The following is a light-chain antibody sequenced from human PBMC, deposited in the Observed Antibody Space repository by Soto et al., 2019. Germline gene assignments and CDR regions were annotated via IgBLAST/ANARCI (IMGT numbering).Light chain of an antibody. CDR3: QTWNSNTWL. V-gene: IGLV4-60*03. J-gene: IGLJ3*02. CDR2: LDGSGSY. CDR1: SGHSSYI. Sequence: QSVLTQSSSASASLGSSVKLTCTLSSGHSSYIIAWHQQQPGKAPRYLMKLDGSGSYNKGSRVPDRFSGSSSGADRYHTVDNIQSAEGGAYDCQTWNSNTWLFGGGTKFTVL.